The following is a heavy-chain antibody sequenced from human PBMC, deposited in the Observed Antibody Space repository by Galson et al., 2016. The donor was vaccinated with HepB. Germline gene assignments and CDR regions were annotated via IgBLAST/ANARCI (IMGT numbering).Heavy chain of an antibody. J-gene: IGHJ4*02. D-gene: IGHD2-21*01. V-gene: IGHV1-24*01. CDR1: GYPLTELS. Sequence: SVKVSCKVFGYPLTELSMHWVRQAPGKGPEWMGGVDPEDGETIYAQKFQGRVTMTEETSTDTAYMELSSLRSEDTAVYYCATETLPYCVNAICSPQNRNDFWGQGTLVTVSS. CDR2: VDPEDGET. CDR3: ATETLPYCVNAICSPQNRNDF.